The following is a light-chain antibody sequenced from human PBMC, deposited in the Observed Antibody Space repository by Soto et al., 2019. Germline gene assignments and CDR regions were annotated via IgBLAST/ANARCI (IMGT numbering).Light chain of an antibody. J-gene: IGKJ1*01. V-gene: IGKV3-20*01. CDR1: QSVGDTY. CDR3: QQYGRSPTT. Sequence: EIVLTQSPGTLSLSPGERATLSCRASQSVGDTYLAWYQQKPGLAPRLLMYSTSIRATGIPDRFSGSGSGTDFTLTISRLEPEDFAVYYCQQYGRSPTTFGQGTKVDIK. CDR2: STS.